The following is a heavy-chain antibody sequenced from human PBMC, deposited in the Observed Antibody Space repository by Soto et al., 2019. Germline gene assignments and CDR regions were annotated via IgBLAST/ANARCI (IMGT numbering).Heavy chain of an antibody. D-gene: IGHD4-17*01. CDR3: ARLGRWCGDFPPGGMDV. J-gene: IGHJ6*02. Sequence: QVQLQQSGPGLVKPSQTLSLTCAISGDSVSSNSAAWSWIRQSPSRGLEWLGRTYYRSKWYNDYALSEKSRITINAETSKNQFSLQLNFVTPEDTAVYYCARLGRWCGDFPPGGMDVWGHGTTVTVSS. V-gene: IGHV6-1*01. CDR2: TYYRSKWYN. CDR1: GDSVSSNSAA.